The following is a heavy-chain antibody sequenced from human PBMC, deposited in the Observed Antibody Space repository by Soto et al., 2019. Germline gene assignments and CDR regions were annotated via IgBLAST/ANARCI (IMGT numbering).Heavy chain of an antibody. CDR2: ISSSADII. J-gene: IGHJ4*02. D-gene: IGHD2-2*01. Sequence: GGSLRLSCAASGFTFSRYEMNWVRQAPGKGLEWVSHISSSADIIYYADSVKGRFTISRDNAENSVYLQMSSLRAEDTGVYYCASGDSSRTSCSTFDHWGQGTLVTVSS. CDR1: GFTFSRYE. CDR3: ASGDSSRTSCSTFDH. V-gene: IGHV3-48*03.